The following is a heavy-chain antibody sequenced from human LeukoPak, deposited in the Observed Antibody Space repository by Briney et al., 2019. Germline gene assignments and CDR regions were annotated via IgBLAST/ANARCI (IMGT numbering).Heavy chain of an antibody. CDR3: ARRTTQPGCSSTSCWVYYYYGMDV. J-gene: IGHJ6*02. V-gene: IGHV3-33*01. D-gene: IGHD2-2*01. CDR1: GFTFSSYG. CDR2: IWYDGSNK. Sequence: PGRSLRVFWSAFGFTFSSYGMHWVRQAPGKGLEWVAVIWYDGSNKYYADSVKGRFTISRDNSKNTLYLQMNSLRAEDTAVYYCARRTTQPGCSSTSCWVYYYYGMDVWGQGTTVTVSS.